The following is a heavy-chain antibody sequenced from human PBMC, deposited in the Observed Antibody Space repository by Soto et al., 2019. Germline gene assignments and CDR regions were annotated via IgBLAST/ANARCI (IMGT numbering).Heavy chain of an antibody. CDR2: ISGNGGST. CDR1: GFTFSNYA. J-gene: IGHJ4*02. CDR3: AKRPTSIITFDY. Sequence: GGSLRLSCAASGFTFSNYAMSWVRRAPGKGLEWVSTISGNGGSTYYADSVKGRFTISRDNSKNMLFLQINSLRDDDSAVYYCAKRPTSIITFDYWGQGTPVTVSS. V-gene: IGHV3-23*01. D-gene: IGHD1-1*01.